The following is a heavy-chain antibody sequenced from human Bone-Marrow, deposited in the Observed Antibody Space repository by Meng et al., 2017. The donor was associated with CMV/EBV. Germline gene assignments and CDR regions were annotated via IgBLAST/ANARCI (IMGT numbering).Heavy chain of an antibody. D-gene: IGHD3-22*01. Sequence: GGSLRLSCAASGFTFSSYGMHWVRQAPGKGLEWVAFIRYDGSNKYYADSVKGRFTISRDNSKNTLYLQMNSLRAEDTAVYYCAKDLQYYYDSSGTQDFDYWGQGTLVTVSS. CDR2: IRYDGSNK. J-gene: IGHJ4*02. CDR3: AKDLQYYYDSSGTQDFDY. V-gene: IGHV3-30*02. CDR1: GFTFSSYG.